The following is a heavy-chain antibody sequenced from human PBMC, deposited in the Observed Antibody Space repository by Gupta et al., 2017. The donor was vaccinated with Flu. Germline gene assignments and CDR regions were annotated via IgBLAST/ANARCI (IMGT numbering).Heavy chain of an antibody. Sequence: QVQLQESGPGLVKPSDTLSLTCGVSGYSISSSHWWSWIRQTPGKGLEWIGYIYHSGSTYYNPSLMSRVTMSVDTSKNHFSLKLSSVTAVDTAVYYCARWTGTASGYNWYFDPWGRGTLVTVSS. CDR1: GYSISSSHW. J-gene: IGHJ2*01. V-gene: IGHV4-28*01. CDR3: ARWTGTASGYNWYFDP. D-gene: IGHD1-1*01. CDR2: IYHSGST.